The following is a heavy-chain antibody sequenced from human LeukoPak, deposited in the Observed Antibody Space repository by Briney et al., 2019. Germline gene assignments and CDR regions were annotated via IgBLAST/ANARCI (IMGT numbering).Heavy chain of an antibody. V-gene: IGHV1-46*01. D-gene: IGHD2-15*01. CDR2: INPSGGST. Sequence: ASVKVSCKASGYTFTSYYMHWVRQAPGQGLEWMGIINPSGGSTSYAQKFQGRVTMTRDTSTSTVYMELSSLRSEDTAVYYCARDMRCSGGSCYSSSGPKNWFDPWGQGTLVTVSS. CDR1: GYTFTSYY. CDR3: ARDMRCSGGSCYSSSGPKNWFDP. J-gene: IGHJ5*02.